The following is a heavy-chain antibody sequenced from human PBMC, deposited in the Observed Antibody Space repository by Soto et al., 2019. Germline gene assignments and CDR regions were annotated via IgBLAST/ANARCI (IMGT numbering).Heavy chain of an antibody. CDR2: IYYSGST. V-gene: IGHV4-59*08. D-gene: IGHD3-10*01. CDR3: ASPYYYGSGMSAFDI. Sequence: PSETLSLTCTVSGASISGYYWSWIRQPPGKGLEWIGYIYYSGSTNYNSSLKSRVTISVDRSKNQFSLKLSSVTAADTAVYYCASPYYYGSGMSAFDIWGQGTMVTVSS. J-gene: IGHJ3*02. CDR1: GASISGYY.